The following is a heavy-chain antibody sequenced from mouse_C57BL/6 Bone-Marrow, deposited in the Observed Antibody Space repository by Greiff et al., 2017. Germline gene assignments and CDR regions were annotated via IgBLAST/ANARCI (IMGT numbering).Heavy chain of an antibody. CDR1: GYTFTDHT. D-gene: IGHD1-1*01. V-gene: IGHV1-78*01. CDR3: ARPNYYLYYFDY. J-gene: IGHJ2*01. CDR2: IYPRDGSN. Sequence: VQRVESDAELVKPGASVKISCKVSGYTFTDHTIHWMKQRPEQGLEWIGYIYPRDGSNKYNEKLKGKATLTADKSSSTAYMQLNSLTSEDSAVYFCARPNYYLYYFDYWGQGTTLTVSS.